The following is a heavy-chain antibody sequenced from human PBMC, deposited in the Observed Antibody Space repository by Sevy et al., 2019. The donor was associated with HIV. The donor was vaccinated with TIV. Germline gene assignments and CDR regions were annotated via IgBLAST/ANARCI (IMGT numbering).Heavy chain of an antibody. CDR2: ISSSSSYI. J-gene: IGHJ3*02. D-gene: IGHD2-2*01. CDR3: ARDGDRCSSTSCYGLDAFDI. V-gene: IGHV3-21*01. CDR1: GFTFSSYS. Sequence: GGSLRLSCAASGFTFSSYSMNWVRQAPGKGLEWVSSISSSSSYIYYADSVKGRFTISRDNAKNSLYLQMNSLRAEDTVVYYCARDGDRCSSTSCYGLDAFDIWGQGTMVTVSS.